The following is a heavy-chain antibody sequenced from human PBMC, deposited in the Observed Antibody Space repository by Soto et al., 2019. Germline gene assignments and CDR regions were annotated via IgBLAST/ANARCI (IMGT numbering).Heavy chain of an antibody. CDR3: AGAGSVGATPRDFDY. Sequence: EVQLVESGGGLVQPGGSLRLSCAASGFTFSSYWMSWVRQAPGKGLEWVANIKQDGSEKYYVDSVKGRFTISRDNAKNSLYLQMNSLRAEDTAVYYCAGAGSVGATPRDFDYWGQGTLVTVSS. CDR2: IKQDGSEK. V-gene: IGHV3-7*01. J-gene: IGHJ4*02. D-gene: IGHD1-26*01. CDR1: GFTFSSYW.